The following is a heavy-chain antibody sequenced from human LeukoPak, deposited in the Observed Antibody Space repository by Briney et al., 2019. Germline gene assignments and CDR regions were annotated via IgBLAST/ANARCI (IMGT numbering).Heavy chain of an antibody. CDR2: GSGSGGST. CDR1: GFTFGSYA. D-gene: IGHD4-17*01. Sequence: GGALRLSCAAAGFTFGSYAIGCVRQAAGKGLEWVSAGSGSGGSTYYADSVKGRFTISRDNFKTTLYLQMNSLRAEDTAVYSCAKVGGDYYYYGMDVWGQGTTVNVSS. V-gene: IGHV3-23*01. CDR3: AKVGGDYYYYGMDV. J-gene: IGHJ6*02.